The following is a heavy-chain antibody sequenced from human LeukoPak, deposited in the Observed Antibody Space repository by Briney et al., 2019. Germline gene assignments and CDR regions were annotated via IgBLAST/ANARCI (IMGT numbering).Heavy chain of an antibody. CDR2: ISSSSRYI. J-gene: IGHJ4*02. CDR1: EFTFSGYS. CDR3: ARGHTAVTRHFDF. D-gene: IGHD4-17*01. V-gene: IGHV3-21*01. Sequence: PGGSLRLSCAASEFTFSGYSMNWVRQAPGKGLEWVASISSSSRYIYYADALKGRFTISRDDAKNLLYLDMNSLRAEDTAVYYCARGHTAVTRHFDFWGQGTLVTVSS.